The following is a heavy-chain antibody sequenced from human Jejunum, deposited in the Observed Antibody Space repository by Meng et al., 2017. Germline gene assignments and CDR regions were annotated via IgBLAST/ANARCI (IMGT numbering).Heavy chain of an antibody. V-gene: IGHV3-30*18. CDR1: GFTFTNYG. CDR2: ISYDESKT. D-gene: IGHD1-26*01. J-gene: IGHJ4*02. CDR3: GKQHGSSLPELYSFHY. Sequence: QLQLVESGGGVVQPGRSLRLSCAASGFTFTNYGMTWVRQAPGKGLEWVAFISYDESKTYYADSVEGRSTISRDNSKDTLFLQMSSLRAEDTSVYFCGKQHGSSLPELYSFHYWGQGTLVTVSS.